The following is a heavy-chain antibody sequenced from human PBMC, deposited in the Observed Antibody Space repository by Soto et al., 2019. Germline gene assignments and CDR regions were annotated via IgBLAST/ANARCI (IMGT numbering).Heavy chain of an antibody. CDR1: GYTFTSYA. Sequence: ASVKVSCKASGYTFTSYAMHWVRQAPGQRLEWMGWINAGNGNTKYSQKFQGRVTITRDTSASTAYMELSSLRSEDTAVYYCARGGSLHWYFDLLGRGTLVTVSS. J-gene: IGHJ2*01. D-gene: IGHD1-26*01. CDR2: INAGNGNT. V-gene: IGHV1-3*01. CDR3: ARGGSLHWYFDL.